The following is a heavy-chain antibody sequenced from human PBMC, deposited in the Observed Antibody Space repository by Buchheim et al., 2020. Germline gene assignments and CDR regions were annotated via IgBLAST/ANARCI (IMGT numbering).Heavy chain of an antibody. CDR3: ARSITMVRGVPRWFDP. D-gene: IGHD3-10*01. V-gene: IGHV4-30-2*01. Sequence: QLQLQESGSGLVKPSQTLSLTCAVSGGSISSGGYSWSWIRQPPGKGLEWIGYIYHSGSTYYNPSHKSRVTISVDRSKNQFPLKLSSVTAADTAVYYCARSITMVRGVPRWFDPWGQGTL. J-gene: IGHJ5*02. CDR2: IYHSGST. CDR1: GGSISSGGYS.